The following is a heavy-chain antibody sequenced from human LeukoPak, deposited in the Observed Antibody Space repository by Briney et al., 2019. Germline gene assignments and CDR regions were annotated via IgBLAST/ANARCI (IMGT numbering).Heavy chain of an antibody. V-gene: IGHV3-23*01. CDR1: GFTFSSYA. CDR2: ISGSGHST. CDR3: AKTSGSYSGYFDY. D-gene: IGHD1-26*01. J-gene: IGHJ4*02. Sequence: RTGGSLRLSCAASGFTFSSYAMSWVRQAPGKGLEWVSAISGSGHSTYYADSVKGRFTISRDNSKNTLYLQMNSLRAEDTAVYYCAKTSGSYSGYFDYWGQGTLVTVSS.